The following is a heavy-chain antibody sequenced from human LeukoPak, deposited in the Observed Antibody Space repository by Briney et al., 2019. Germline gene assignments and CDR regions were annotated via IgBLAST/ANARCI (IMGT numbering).Heavy chain of an antibody. CDR3: AKEQGSYSSSWYLDY. V-gene: IGHV3-43*01. D-gene: IGHD6-13*01. Sequence: GGSLRLSCAASRFTFSTYWMHWVRQAPGKGLEWVSLISWDGGSTYSADSVKGRFTISRDNSKNSLYLQMNSLRTEDTALYYCAKEQGSYSSSWYLDYWGQGTLVTVSS. CDR1: RFTFSTYW. CDR2: ISWDGGST. J-gene: IGHJ4*02.